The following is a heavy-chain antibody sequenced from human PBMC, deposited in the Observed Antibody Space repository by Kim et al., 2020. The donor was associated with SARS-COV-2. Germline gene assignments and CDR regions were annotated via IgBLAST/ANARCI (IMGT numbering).Heavy chain of an antibody. J-gene: IGHJ5*02. V-gene: IGHV3-23*01. Sequence: ADTVKGRFTISRANSKNTLYLQMNSLRAEDTAVYYCAKPSMVRGPSIFDPWGQGTLVTVSS. D-gene: IGHD3-10*01. CDR3: AKPSMVRGPSIFDP.